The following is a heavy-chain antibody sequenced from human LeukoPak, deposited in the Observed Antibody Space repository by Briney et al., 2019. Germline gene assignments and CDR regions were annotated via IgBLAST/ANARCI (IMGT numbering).Heavy chain of an antibody. V-gene: IGHV3-21*01. CDR1: GFTFRTYV. D-gene: IGHD3-10*01. Sequence: GGSLRLSCAASGFTFRTYVMKWVRQAPGKGLEGVSTIGSSGSFMYYADSVRGRFTISRDNAKNSLYLQMNSLRAEDAAVYHCAREGYSSGNPTIDDWGQGTLVTVSS. CDR2: IGSSGSFM. J-gene: IGHJ4*02. CDR3: AREGYSSGNPTIDD.